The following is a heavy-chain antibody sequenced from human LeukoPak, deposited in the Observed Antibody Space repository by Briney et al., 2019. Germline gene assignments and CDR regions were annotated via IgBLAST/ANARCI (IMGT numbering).Heavy chain of an antibody. Sequence: SETLSLTCTVSGYSISSGYYWGWIRQPPGKGLGWIGSIYHSGSTYYNPSLKSRVTISVDTSKNQFSLKLSSVTAADTAVYYCARVISSSWYWFDPWGQGTLVTVSS. D-gene: IGHD6-13*01. J-gene: IGHJ5*02. V-gene: IGHV4-38-2*02. CDR1: GYSISSGYY. CDR2: IYHSGST. CDR3: ARVISSSWYWFDP.